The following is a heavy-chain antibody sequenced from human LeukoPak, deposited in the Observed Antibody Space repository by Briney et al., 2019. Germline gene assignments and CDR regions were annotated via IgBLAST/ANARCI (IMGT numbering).Heavy chain of an antibody. D-gene: IGHD5-18*01. CDR1: GFTFSSYA. J-gene: IGHJ3*02. CDR3: ASGTAKVSRPFDI. V-gene: IGHV3-30-3*01. Sequence: GGSRRLSCAASGFTFSSYAMHWVRQAPGKGLEWVAVISYDGSNKYYADSVKGRFTISRDNSKNTLYLQMNSLRAEDTAVYYCASGTAKVSRPFDIWGQGTMVTVSS. CDR2: ISYDGSNK.